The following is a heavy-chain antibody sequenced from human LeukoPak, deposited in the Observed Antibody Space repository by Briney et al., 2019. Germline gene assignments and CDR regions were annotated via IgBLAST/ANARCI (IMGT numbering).Heavy chain of an antibody. CDR1: GFTFSDYY. V-gene: IGHV3-11*05. CDR2: ISSSSDYT. Sequence: GGSLRLSCAASGFTFSDYYMTWIRQAPGKGLECVSYISSSSDYTNYPDSVKGRFTISRDNAKNSLYLQMNSLRAEDTAVYYCARGARERGYSYGQFDYWGQGTLVTVSS. J-gene: IGHJ4*02. CDR3: ARGARERGYSYGQFDY. D-gene: IGHD5-18*01.